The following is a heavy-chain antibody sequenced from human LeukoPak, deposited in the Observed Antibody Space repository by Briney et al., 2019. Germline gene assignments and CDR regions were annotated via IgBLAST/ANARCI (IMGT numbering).Heavy chain of an antibody. CDR2: ISLGGSTI. J-gene: IGHJ4*02. CDR3: AKDITAPGLFYDY. CDR1: GFTLSDYY. Sequence: GGTLRLSCVASGFTLSDYYMGWIRQAPGKGLGSGSYISLGGSTIYYADSVKGRFTISRDDAQNSLYLQMNSLRADDTAVYYCAKDITAPGLFYDYWGQGTLVTVSS. D-gene: IGHD6-13*01. V-gene: IGHV3-11*04.